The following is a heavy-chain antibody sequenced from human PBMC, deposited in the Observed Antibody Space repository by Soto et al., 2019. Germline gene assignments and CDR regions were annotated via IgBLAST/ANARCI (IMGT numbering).Heavy chain of an antibody. CDR3: AKDLTWNQADY. Sequence: PGGSLRLSCAASGFTFSSYSMNWVRQAPGKGLEWVSYISSSSTIYYADSVKGRFTISRDNAKNSLYLQMNSLRAEDTAVYYCAKDLTWNQADYWGQGALVTVSS. D-gene: IGHD1-1*01. CDR2: ISSSSTI. V-gene: IGHV3-48*04. J-gene: IGHJ4*02. CDR1: GFTFSSYS.